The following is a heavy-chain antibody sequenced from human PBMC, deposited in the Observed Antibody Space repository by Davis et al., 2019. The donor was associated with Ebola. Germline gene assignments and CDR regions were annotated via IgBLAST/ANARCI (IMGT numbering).Heavy chain of an antibody. CDR1: GFTFSDYY. V-gene: IGHV3-11*06. D-gene: IGHD6-13*01. CDR2: ISSSSSYT. J-gene: IGHJ3*02. CDR3: AREGIAAAVTAFDI. Sequence: GESLKISCAASGFTFSDYYMSWIRQAPGKGLEWVSYISSSSSYTNYADSVKGRFTISRDNAKNSLYLQMNSLRAEDTAVYYCAREGIAAAVTAFDIWGQGTMVTVSS.